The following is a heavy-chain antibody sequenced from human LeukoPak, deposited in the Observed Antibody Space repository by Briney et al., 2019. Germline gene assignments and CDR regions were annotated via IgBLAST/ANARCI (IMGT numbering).Heavy chain of an antibody. J-gene: IGHJ4*02. Sequence: GGSLRLSCAASGFTFSSYAMSWVRQAPGKGLEWVSAISGSGGSTYYADSVKGRFTISRDNSKNTLYLQMNSLRAEDTAVYYCAKDPGYCSGGSCSIDYWGQGTLVTVSS. CDR2: ISGSGGST. CDR1: GFTFSSYA. V-gene: IGHV3-23*01. CDR3: AKDPGYCSGGSCSIDY. D-gene: IGHD2-15*01.